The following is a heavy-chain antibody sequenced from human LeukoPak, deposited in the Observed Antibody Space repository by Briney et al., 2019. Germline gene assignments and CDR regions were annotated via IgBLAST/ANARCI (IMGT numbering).Heavy chain of an antibody. V-gene: IGHV1-8*01. CDR2: MNPNSGNT. Sequence: ASVKVSCKASGYTFTSYDINWVRQAPGQGLEWMGWMNPNSGNTGYAQKFQGRVTMTRNTSISTAYMELSSLRSEDTAVYYCARGETGMNVLRYSVWLHYPRLSDAFDFWGQGTMVTVSS. CDR3: ARGETGMNVLRYSVWLHYPRLSDAFDF. CDR1: GYTFTSYD. J-gene: IGHJ3*01. D-gene: IGHD3-9*01.